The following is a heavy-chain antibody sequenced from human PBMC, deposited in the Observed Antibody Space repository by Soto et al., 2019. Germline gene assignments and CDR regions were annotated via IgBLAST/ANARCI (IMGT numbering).Heavy chain of an antibody. CDR2: ISSSSSTI. CDR1: GFTFSSYS. D-gene: IGHD1-1*01. CDR3: ATNYHDAFAI. Sequence: PGGYLRLSCAASGFTFSSYSMNWVRQAPGKGLEWVSYISSSSSTIYYADSVKGRFTISRDNAKNSLYLQMNSLRAEDTAVYYCATNYHDAFAIWGQGTMVTVSS. J-gene: IGHJ3*02. V-gene: IGHV3-48*01.